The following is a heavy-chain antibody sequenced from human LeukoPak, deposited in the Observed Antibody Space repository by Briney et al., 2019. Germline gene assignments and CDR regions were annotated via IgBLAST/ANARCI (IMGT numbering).Heavy chain of an antibody. CDR1: GFTFSSYG. J-gene: IGHJ4*02. Sequence: PGGSLRLSCAASGFTFSSYGMHWVRQAPGKGLEWVAFIRYDGSNKYYADSVKGRFTISRDNSKNTLYLQMNSLRAEDTAVYYCAKLWIQLWSAFDYWGQGTLVTVSS. D-gene: IGHD5-18*01. CDR2: IRYDGSNK. V-gene: IGHV3-30*02. CDR3: AKLWIQLWSAFDY.